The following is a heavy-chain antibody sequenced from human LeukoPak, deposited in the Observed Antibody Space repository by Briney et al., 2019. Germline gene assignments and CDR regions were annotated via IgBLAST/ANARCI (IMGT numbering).Heavy chain of an antibody. CDR2: IIPIFGTA. D-gene: IGHD2-15*01. J-gene: IGHJ4*02. CDR3: ARTGVGYCSAGYCSAPSGDLDY. CDR1: GGTFSSYA. V-gene: IGHV1-69*06. Sequence: ASVKVSCKASGGTFSSYAISWVRQAPGQGLEWMGGIIPIFGTANYAQKFQGRVTITADKSTSTAYMELSSLRSEDTAVYYCARTGVGYCSAGYCSAPSGDLDYWGQGNLVTVSS.